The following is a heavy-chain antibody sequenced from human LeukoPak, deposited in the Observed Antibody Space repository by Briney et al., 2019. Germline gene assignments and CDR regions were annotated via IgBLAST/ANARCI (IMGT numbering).Heavy chain of an antibody. CDR2: ISTGSNYI. V-gene: IGHV3-21*01. Sequence: GGSLRLSCAGSGFSFSTYSMNWVRQAPGKGLEWVSSISTGSNYIHYADSVKGRFTVSRNNAKNSMYLQMNSLRAEDTAVYYCARDLIIVGSSRAFDIWGQGTMVTVSS. CDR3: ARDLIIVGSSRAFDI. CDR1: GFSFSTYS. D-gene: IGHD1-26*01. J-gene: IGHJ3*02.